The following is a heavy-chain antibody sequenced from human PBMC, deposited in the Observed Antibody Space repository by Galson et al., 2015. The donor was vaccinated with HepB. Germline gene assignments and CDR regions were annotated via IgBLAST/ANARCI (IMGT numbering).Heavy chain of an antibody. CDR3: TRVAHLGRGMND. V-gene: IGHV6-1*01. Sequence: CAISGDSVSRATVGWNWIRQSPSRGLEWLGRTYYRSKWYSDYAISVKSRIIINADSSTNQFFLQLNSVTPEDTAVYYCTRVAHLGRGMNDWGQGTTVTV. D-gene: IGHD3-10*01. CDR2: TYYRSKWYS. J-gene: IGHJ6*02. CDR1: GDSVSRATVG.